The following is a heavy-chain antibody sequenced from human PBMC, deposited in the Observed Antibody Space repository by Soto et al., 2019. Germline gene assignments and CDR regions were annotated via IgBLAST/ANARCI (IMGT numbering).Heavy chain of an antibody. J-gene: IGHJ5*02. CDR2: IHHSGST. Sequence: SETLSLTCAVSGGSISSSNWWNWVRQPPGKGLEWIGEIHHSGSTNYNPSLKSRVTISVDKSKNQFSLKLNSVTAADTAVYYCARVRQGCSSTSCYFDPWGQGTLVTVSS. D-gene: IGHD2-2*01. CDR3: ARVRQGCSSTSCYFDP. V-gene: IGHV4-4*02. CDR1: GGSISSSNW.